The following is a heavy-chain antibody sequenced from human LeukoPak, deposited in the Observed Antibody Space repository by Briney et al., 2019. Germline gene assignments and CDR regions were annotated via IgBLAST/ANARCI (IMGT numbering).Heavy chain of an antibody. D-gene: IGHD4-23*01. J-gene: IGHJ4*02. CDR3: ARTFDDYGGNSGPFDY. CDR2: IYYSGST. CDR1: GGSISSGGYY. Sequence: PSETLSLTCTVSGGSISSGGYYWSWIRQHPGKGLEWIGYIYYSGSTYYNPSLKSRVTISVDTSKNQFSLKLSSVTAADTAVYYCARTFDDYGGNSGPFDYRGQGTLVTVSS. V-gene: IGHV4-31*03.